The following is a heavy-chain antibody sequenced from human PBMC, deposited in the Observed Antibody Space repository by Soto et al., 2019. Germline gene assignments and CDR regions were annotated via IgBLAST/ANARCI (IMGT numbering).Heavy chain of an antibody. D-gene: IGHD3-10*01. J-gene: IGHJ4*02. CDR3: AASYGSGYRAFDY. Sequence: QVQLVQSGAEVKRPGSSVKVSCKASGDTFSFYSINWVRQAPGLGLEWMGRVNPILRMSNYAQRFQGRVTMTEDKSTSTAYMELSGLGSEDTAMYYCAASYGSGYRAFDYWGQGALVTVSS. V-gene: IGHV1-69*04. CDR1: GDTFSFYS. CDR2: VNPILRMS.